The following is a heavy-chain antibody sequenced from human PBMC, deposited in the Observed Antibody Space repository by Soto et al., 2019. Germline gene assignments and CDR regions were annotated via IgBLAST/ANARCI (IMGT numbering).Heavy chain of an antibody. CDR3: ARGVVIVVVTAPYQH. J-gene: IGHJ4*02. V-gene: IGHV1-46*03. Sequence: ASVKVSCKASGYTFTSYYMNWVRQAPGQGLEWLGIINPSGGYTTYAQRFLGRVTMTSDTSTSTVHMELGSLTSEDTAVYYCARGVVIVVVTAPYQHSGQGTLVTVSS. D-gene: IGHD5-12*01. CDR2: INPSGGYT. CDR1: GYTFTSYY.